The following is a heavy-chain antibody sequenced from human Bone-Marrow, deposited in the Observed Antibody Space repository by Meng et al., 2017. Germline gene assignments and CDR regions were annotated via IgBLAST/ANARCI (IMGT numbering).Heavy chain of an antibody. CDR2: INQDETKK. CDR1: GFIFSRDW. CDR3: ARDPDELLGANFHF. Sequence: GESLKISCAASGFIFSRDWMNWVRQAPGKGLEWVANINQDETKKHYGDSVKGRFTISRDNAKNSVYLQMSSLRAEDTAIYYCARDPDELLGANFHFWGHGTPVTVSS. D-gene: IGHD1-26*01. J-gene: IGHJ4*01. V-gene: IGHV3-7*01.